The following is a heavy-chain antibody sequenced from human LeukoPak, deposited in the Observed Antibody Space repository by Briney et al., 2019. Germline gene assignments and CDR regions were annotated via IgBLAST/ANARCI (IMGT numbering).Heavy chain of an antibody. CDR2: TYSSGST. D-gene: IGHD3-22*01. CDR3: ARGSSGYYYG. J-gene: IGHJ4*02. V-gene: IGHV4-4*07. CDR1: GASITSYY. Sequence: PSDTLSLTCTVSGASITSYYWTWIRQPAGKGLEWIGRTYSSGSTNYNPSLKSRVTMSIDTSKNQVSLRLNSVTAADTAVYYCARGSSGYYYGWGQGTLVTVS.